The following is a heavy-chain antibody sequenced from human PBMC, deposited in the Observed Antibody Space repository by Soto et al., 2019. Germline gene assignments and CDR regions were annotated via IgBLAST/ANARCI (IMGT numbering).Heavy chain of an antibody. CDR3: ARGNPFNYAGFDV. Sequence: DSVKVSCKATGYTFSDFDINWLRQAAGQGPEWMGWMNAKSGDTFSAQRLQGKFNMTWDTSLSTAYMEVGSLTSGDAAIYYCARGNPFNYAGFDVWGQGTTVTVSS. CDR1: GYTFSDFD. CDR2: MNAKSGDT. J-gene: IGHJ6*02. V-gene: IGHV1-8*01. D-gene: IGHD3-16*01.